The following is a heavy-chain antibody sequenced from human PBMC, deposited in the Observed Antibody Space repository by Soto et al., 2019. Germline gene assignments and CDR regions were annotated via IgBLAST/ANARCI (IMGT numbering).Heavy chain of an antibody. J-gene: IGHJ3*02. D-gene: IGHD3-10*01. CDR3: AAAYGSGSYYAFDI. CDR1: GFAFTSSA. CDR2: IVVGSGNT. V-gene: IGHV1-58*01. Sequence: SVKVSCKASGFAFTSSAVQWVRQARGQRLEWIGWIVVGSGNTNYAQKFQERVTITRDMSTSTAYMELSSLRSEDTAVYYCAAAYGSGSYYAFDIWGQGTMVTVSS.